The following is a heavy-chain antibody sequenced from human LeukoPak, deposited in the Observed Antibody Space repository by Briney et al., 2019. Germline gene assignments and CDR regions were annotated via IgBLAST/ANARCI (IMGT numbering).Heavy chain of an antibody. CDR3: ARIYGDYEGYYFDY. J-gene: IGHJ4*02. D-gene: IGHD4-17*01. Sequence: SETLSLTCAVSGGSISSSNWWSWVRQPPGKGLEWIGEIYHSGSTNYNPSLKSRVTISVDKSKNQFSLKLSSVTAADTAVYYCARIYGDYEGYYFDYWGQGTLVTVSS. CDR1: GGSISSSNW. CDR2: IYHSGST. V-gene: IGHV4-4*02.